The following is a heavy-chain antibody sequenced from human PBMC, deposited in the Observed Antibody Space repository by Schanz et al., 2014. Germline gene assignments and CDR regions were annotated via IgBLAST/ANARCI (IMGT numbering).Heavy chain of an antibody. CDR1: RIIFGTYS. J-gene: IGHJ3*01. D-gene: IGHD3-16*01. CDR3: AKDYELALSPPRHDAFDV. Sequence: EVQLVESGGGLVKPGGSLRLSCTASRIIFGTYSMNWIRQTPKGLEWVSSINSRSNFIYYADSVKGRFTISRDNGKKSLYLQINSVRAEDTAVYFCAKDYELALSPPRHDAFDVWGQGTVVTVSS. V-gene: IGHV3-21*01. CDR2: INSRSNFI.